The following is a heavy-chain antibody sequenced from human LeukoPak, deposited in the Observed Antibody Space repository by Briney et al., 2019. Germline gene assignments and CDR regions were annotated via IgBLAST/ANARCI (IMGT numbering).Heavy chain of an antibody. CDR1: GFTFSSYA. D-gene: IGHD6-19*01. Sequence: GGSLRLSCAASGFTFSSYAMHWVRQAPGKGLEWVAVISYDGSNKYYADSVKGRFTISRDNSKNTLYLQMNSLRAEDTAVYYCAKTIAVALTYYFDYWGQGTLVTVSS. CDR3: AKTIAVALTYYFDY. J-gene: IGHJ4*02. CDR2: ISYDGSNK. V-gene: IGHV3-30-3*02.